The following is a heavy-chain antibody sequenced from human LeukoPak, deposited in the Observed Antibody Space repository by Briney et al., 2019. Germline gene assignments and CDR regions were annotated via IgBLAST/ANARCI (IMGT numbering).Heavy chain of an antibody. CDR1: GFTFSSYS. J-gene: IGHJ5*02. V-gene: IGHV3-23*01. CDR3: TKGSAITPLAWFDP. CDR2: ISGGGSST. Sequence: GGSLRLSCAASGFTFSSYSMNWVRQAPGKGLEWVSSISGGGSSTYYADSVKGRLTISRDNSKNTLFLQMNSLRAEDTAVYYCTKGSAITPLAWFDPWGQGTLVTVSS. D-gene: IGHD5/OR15-5a*01.